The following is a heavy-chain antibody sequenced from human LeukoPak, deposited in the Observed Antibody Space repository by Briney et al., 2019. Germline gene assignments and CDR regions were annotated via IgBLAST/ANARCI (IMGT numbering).Heavy chain of an antibody. Sequence: SQTLSLTCTVSGFSISSGTKYWRWLRTPAGKGLVWFGRIYNSGSTKYNPSLKSRVAMSVDTSKNQFSLKLSSVTAADTAVYYCARDTTVTKDAFDIWGQGTMVTVSS. J-gene: IGHJ3*02. V-gene: IGHV4-61*02. D-gene: IGHD4-17*01. CDR2: IYNSGST. CDR1: GFSISSGTKY. CDR3: ARDTTVTKDAFDI.